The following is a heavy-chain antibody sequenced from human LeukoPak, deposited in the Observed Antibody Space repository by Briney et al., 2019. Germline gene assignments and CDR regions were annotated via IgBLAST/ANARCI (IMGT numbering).Heavy chain of an antibody. CDR2: ISSSSSYI. D-gene: IGHD6-13*01. J-gene: IGHJ4*02. CDR3: ARGGPAAGRFDY. Sequence: GGSLRLSCAASGFTFISYSMNWVRQAPGKGLEWVSSISSSSSYIYYADSVKGRFTISRDNAKNSLYLQMNSLRAEDTAVYYCARGGPAAGRFDYWGQGTLVTVSS. V-gene: IGHV3-21*01. CDR1: GFTFISYS.